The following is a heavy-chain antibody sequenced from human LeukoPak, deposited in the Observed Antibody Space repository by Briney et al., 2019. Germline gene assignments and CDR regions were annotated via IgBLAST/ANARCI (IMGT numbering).Heavy chain of an antibody. CDR2: ISSSSSYI. Sequence: PGGSLRLSCAASGFTFSSYSMNWVRQAPGKGLEWVSSISSSSSYIYYADSVKGRFTISRDNAKNSLYLQMNSLRAEDTAVYYCAKGRQSLTASFGETDYWGQGTLVTVSS. CDR1: GFTFSSYS. J-gene: IGHJ4*02. V-gene: IGHV3-21*01. D-gene: IGHD3-16*01. CDR3: AKGRQSLTASFGETDY.